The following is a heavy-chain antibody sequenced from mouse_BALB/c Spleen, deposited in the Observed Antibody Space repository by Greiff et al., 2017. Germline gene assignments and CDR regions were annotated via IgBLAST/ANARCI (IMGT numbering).Heavy chain of an antibody. D-gene: IGHD1-1*01. CDR3: ARDRTTVVPYAMDY. Sequence: DVMLVESGGGLVQPGGSLKLSCAASGFTFSSYGMSWVRQTPDKRLELVATINSNGGSTYYPDSVKGRFTISRDNAKNTLYLQMSSLKSEDTAMYYCARDRTTVVPYAMDYWGQGTSVTVSS. CDR2: INSNGGST. J-gene: IGHJ4*01. V-gene: IGHV5-6-3*01. CDR1: GFTFSSYG.